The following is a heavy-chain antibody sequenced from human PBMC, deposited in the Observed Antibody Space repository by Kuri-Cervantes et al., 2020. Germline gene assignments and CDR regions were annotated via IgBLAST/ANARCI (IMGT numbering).Heavy chain of an antibody. J-gene: IGHJ4*02. CDR2: MNPNSGNT. CDR1: GGTLSTNV. Sequence: ASVKVSCKASGGTLSTNVISWVRQAPGQGLEWMGWMNPNSGNTGYAQKFQGRVTMTRNTSISTAYMELSSLRSEDTAVYYCARGSSWMVDYWGQGTLVTVSS. D-gene: IGHD6-13*01. CDR3: ARGSSWMVDY. V-gene: IGHV1-8*02.